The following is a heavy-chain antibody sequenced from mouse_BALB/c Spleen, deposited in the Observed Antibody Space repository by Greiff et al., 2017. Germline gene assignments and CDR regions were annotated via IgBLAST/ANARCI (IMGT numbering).Heavy chain of an antibody. J-gene: IGHJ2*01. CDR1: GFTFSSYA. CDR2: ISSGGST. CDR3: ARGPDYGNSFDY. D-gene: IGHD2-1*01. Sequence: EVQRLESGGGLVKPGGSLKLSCAASGFTFSSYAMSWVRQTPEKRLEWVASISSGGSTYYPDSVKGRFTISRDNARNILYLQMSSLRSEDTAMYYCARGPDYGNSFDYWGQGTTLTVSS. V-gene: IGHV5-6-5*01.